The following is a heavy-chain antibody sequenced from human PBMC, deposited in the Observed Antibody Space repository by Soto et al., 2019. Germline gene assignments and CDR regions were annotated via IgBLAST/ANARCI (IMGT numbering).Heavy chain of an antibody. Sequence: EVQLLESVGGLVQPGGSLRLSCAASGFTFSSYALNWVRQAPGKGLEWVSVISGSGDNTYYADSLKGRFTISRDNSKKTLYLQMNSLRAEDTAVYYCAKDLGTDDFWSAYYTDYYMDVWGKGTTVTVSS. V-gene: IGHV3-23*01. J-gene: IGHJ6*03. CDR1: GFTFSSYA. D-gene: IGHD3-3*01. CDR2: ISGSGDNT. CDR3: AKDLGTDDFWSAYYTDYYMDV.